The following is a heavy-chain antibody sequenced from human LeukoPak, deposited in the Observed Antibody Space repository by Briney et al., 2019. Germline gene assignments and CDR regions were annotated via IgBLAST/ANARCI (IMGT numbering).Heavy chain of an antibody. V-gene: IGHV3-23*01. CDR1: GFPFRGFA. D-gene: IGHD2-15*01. CDR2: ISGSGGST. Sequence: GSLSLPCAALGFPFRGFAMGWVRKVPGKGLGWVSAISGSGGSTYYADSVKGRFTISRDNSKNTLYLQMNSLRAEDTAVYYCAIGGGPSDYGMDVWGQGTTVTVSS. J-gene: IGHJ6*02. CDR3: AIGGGPSDYGMDV.